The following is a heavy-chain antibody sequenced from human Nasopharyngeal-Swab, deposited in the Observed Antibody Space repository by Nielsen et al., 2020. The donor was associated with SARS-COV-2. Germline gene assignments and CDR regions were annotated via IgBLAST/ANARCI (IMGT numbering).Heavy chain of an antibody. CDR2: IHYSGST. J-gene: IGHJ1*01. D-gene: IGHD3-22*01. CDR1: GGSISSGGYY. V-gene: IGHV4-31*01. CDR3: GGGYYDCLNVG. Sequence: LTLSCTVSGGSISSGGYYWSCLRQHPGKGLEWNGYIHYSGSTYYTPTLKSPVTISVDTSKNQFCLKLSPVTAADTAVYYCGGGYYDCLNVGWGQGTLVTVSS.